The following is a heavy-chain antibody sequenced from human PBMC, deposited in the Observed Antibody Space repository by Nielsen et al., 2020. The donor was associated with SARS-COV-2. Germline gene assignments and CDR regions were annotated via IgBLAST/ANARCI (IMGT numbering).Heavy chain of an antibody. CDR3: AGSLLDYYGMDV. J-gene: IGHJ6*02. CDR2: ISWNSGSI. D-gene: IGHD2-15*01. CDR1: GFSFNEYA. Sequence: SLKISCAVSGFSFNEYAMQWVRQAPGKGLEWVSGISWNSGSIGYADSVKGRFTISRDNAKNSLYLQMNSLRAEDTAVYYCAGSLLDYYGMDVWGQGTTVTVSS. V-gene: IGHV3-9*01.